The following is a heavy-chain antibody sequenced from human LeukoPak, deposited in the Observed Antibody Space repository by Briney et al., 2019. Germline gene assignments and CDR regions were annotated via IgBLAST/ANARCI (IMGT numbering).Heavy chain of an antibody. V-gene: IGHV3-30*18. Sequence: TGGSLRLSCAASGFTFSSYGMQWVRQAPGKGLEWVAGISFDGSNKYYADSVKGRFTISRDNSKDTLYLQMNSLRAEDTAVYYCANGRHGDYAELDYWGQGTLVTVSS. CDR3: ANGRHGDYAELDY. D-gene: IGHD4-17*01. CDR2: ISFDGSNK. CDR1: GFTFSSYG. J-gene: IGHJ4*02.